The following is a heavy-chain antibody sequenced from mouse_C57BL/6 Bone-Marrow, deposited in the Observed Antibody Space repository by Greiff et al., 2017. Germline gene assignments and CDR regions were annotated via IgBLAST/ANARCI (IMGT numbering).Heavy chain of an antibody. V-gene: IGHV1-64*01. D-gene: IGHD2-4*01. Sequence: VQLQQPGAELVKPGASVKLSCKASGYTFTSYWMHWVKQRPGQGLEWIGMIHPNSGSTNYNEKFKSKATLTVDKSSSTAYMQLSSLTSEDSAVXYCASNSDYGVWDYWGQGTTLTVSS. J-gene: IGHJ2*01. CDR3: ASNSDYGVWDY. CDR2: IHPNSGST. CDR1: GYTFTSYW.